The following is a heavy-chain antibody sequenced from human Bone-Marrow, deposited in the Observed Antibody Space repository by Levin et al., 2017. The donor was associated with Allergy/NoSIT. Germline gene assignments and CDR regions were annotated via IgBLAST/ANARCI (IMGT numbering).Heavy chain of an antibody. V-gene: IGHV3-33*01. Sequence: GESLKISCAASGFTFSSYGMHWVRQAPGKGLEWVAVIWYDGSNKYYADSVKGRFTISRDNSKNTLYLQMNSLRAEDTAVYYCARDLGAVDYWGQGTLVTVSS. J-gene: IGHJ4*02. CDR2: IWYDGSNK. CDR3: ARDLGAVDY. CDR1: GFTFSSYG.